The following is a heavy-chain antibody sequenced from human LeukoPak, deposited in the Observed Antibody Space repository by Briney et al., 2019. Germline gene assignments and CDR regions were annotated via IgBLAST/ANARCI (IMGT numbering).Heavy chain of an antibody. D-gene: IGHD1-26*01. CDR3: ARDVSGSYSSLLCEY. J-gene: IGHJ4*02. CDR2: INWNGGTK. Sequence: PGGSLRLSCAASGFTFDDFALSWVRQAPGKGLEWVSGINWNGGTKQYADSMKGRFTISRDNSKNSLYLQMASLRFEDTALYYCARDVSGSYSSLLCEYWGLGTLVTVPS. V-gene: IGHV3-20*04. CDR1: GFTFDDFA.